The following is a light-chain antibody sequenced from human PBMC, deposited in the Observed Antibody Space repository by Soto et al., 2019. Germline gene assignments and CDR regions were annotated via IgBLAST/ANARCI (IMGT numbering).Light chain of an antibody. CDR2: AAY. J-gene: IGKJ3*01. CDR1: EDISDF. Sequence: IQMTHSQSSLSASVGHRVTITCRASEDISDFLVWYQQKPGKVPKVQIYAAYTLQSGVPSRFSGSGSGTDFTLTSPNLRPEYLATYYCHKYNSAPFTFGPGTKVDV. CDR3: HKYNSAPFT. V-gene: IGKV1-27*01.